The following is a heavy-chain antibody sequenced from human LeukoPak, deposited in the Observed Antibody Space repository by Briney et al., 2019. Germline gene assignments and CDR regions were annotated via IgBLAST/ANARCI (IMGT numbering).Heavy chain of an antibody. D-gene: IGHD3-16*01. J-gene: IGHJ4*02. V-gene: IGHV4-34*01. CDR1: GGSFSGYY. CDR3: ARGSWGREQFDY. Sequence: PSETLSLTCAVYGGSFSGYYWSWIRQPPGKGLEWIGEINHSGSTNYNPSLKSRVTISVDTSKNQFSLKLSSVTAADTAVYYCARGSWGREQFDYWGQGTLVTVSS. CDR2: INHSGST.